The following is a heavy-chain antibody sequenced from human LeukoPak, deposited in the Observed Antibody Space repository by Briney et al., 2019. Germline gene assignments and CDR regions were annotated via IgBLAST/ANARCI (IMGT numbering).Heavy chain of an antibody. Sequence: SETLSLTCAVYGGSLSGYYWSWIRQPPGKGLEWIGSIYYSGSTYYNPSLKSRVTISVDTSKNQFSLKLSSVTAADTAVYYCARRRGSSWPNWFDPWGQGTLVTVSS. D-gene: IGHD6-13*01. J-gene: IGHJ5*02. CDR1: GGSLSGYY. CDR3: ARRRGSSWPNWFDP. V-gene: IGHV4-34*01. CDR2: IYYSGST.